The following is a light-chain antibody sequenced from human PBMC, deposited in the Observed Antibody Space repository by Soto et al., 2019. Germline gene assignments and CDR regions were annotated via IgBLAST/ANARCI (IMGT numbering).Light chain of an antibody. Sequence: QSALTQPASVSGSPGQSITSSCTGSSSDIGHYNFVSWYQQHPGKAPKLMIYDVNNRPSGVSNRFSGSKSGNTASLTISGLQAEDEADYFCVSYTSSSTPYVFGAGTKLTVL. J-gene: IGLJ1*01. V-gene: IGLV2-14*01. CDR2: DVN. CDR3: VSYTSSSTPYV. CDR1: SSDIGHYNF.